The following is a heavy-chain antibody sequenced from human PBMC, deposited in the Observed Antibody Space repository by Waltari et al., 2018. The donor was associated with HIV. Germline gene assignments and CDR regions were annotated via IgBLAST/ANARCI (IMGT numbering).Heavy chain of an antibody. V-gene: IGHV4-59*01. CDR3: ARDRGIAAAGKGNWFDP. Sequence: QVQLQESGPGLVKPSETLSLTCTVSGGSISSYYWSWIRQPPGKGLEWIGYIYYSGSTNYNPSRKSRVTISVDTSKNQFSLKLSSVTAADTAVYYCARDRGIAAAGKGNWFDPWGQGTLVTVSS. D-gene: IGHD6-13*01. CDR1: GGSISSYY. J-gene: IGHJ5*02. CDR2: IYYSGST.